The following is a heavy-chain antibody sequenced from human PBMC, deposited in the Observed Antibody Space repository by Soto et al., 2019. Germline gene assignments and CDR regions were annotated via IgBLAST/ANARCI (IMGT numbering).Heavy chain of an antibody. CDR1: GFTFSSYG. CDR2: ISYDGSNK. J-gene: IGHJ6*02. CDR3: AKAGGYSSGWYSLSGILSYYYGMDV. D-gene: IGHD6-19*01. Sequence: GGSLRLSCAASGFTFSSYGMHRVRQAPGKGLEWVAVISYDGSNKYYADSVKGRFTISRDNSKNTLYLQMNSLRAEDTAVYYCAKAGGYSSGWYSLSGILSYYYGMDVWGQGTTVTVSS. V-gene: IGHV3-30*18.